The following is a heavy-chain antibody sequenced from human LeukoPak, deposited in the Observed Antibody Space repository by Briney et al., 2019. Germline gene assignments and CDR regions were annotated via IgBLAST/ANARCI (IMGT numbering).Heavy chain of an antibody. CDR1: GFTFSGSA. Sequence: PGGSLRLSCAASGFTFSGSAMHWVRQASGKGLEWVGRIRSKANSYATAYAASVKGRFTISRDDSKNTAYLQMNSLKTEDTAVYYCTRHEPMGGWYAYGMDVWGQGTTVTVSS. CDR3: TRHEPMGGWYAYGMDV. CDR2: IRSKANSYAT. D-gene: IGHD6-19*01. V-gene: IGHV3-73*01. J-gene: IGHJ6*02.